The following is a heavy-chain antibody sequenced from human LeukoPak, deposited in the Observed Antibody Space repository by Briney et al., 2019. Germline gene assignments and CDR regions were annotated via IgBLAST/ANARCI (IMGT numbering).Heavy chain of an antibody. CDR3: ARGPTVEYFDH. V-gene: IGHV4-38-2*01. CDR1: GYSISSGYY. J-gene: IGHJ4*02. CDR2: IYHSGST. D-gene: IGHD4-23*01. Sequence: SETLSLTCAVSGYSISSGYYWGWIRQPPGKGQEWIRGIYHSGSTSYNASLKSLATISIDMSKNQYSLRLNSVTAADTAVYYCARGPTVEYFDHWGQGTLVTVSS.